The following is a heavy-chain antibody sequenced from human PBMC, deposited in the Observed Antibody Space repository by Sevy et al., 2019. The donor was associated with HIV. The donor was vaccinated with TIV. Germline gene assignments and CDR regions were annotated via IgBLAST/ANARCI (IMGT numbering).Heavy chain of an antibody. CDR2: IWFAGSNT. V-gene: IGHV3-33*01. Sequence: GGSLRLSCTASGFTFSSFGMHWVRQAPGKGLEWVAVIWFAGSNTYYADSVKGRFTLSRDIGKNTVDLQMNSLRAEGTAVYYCAGDLEFYDSGDYGPAFMPDFWGHGTLVTVSS. D-gene: IGHD4-17*01. CDR1: GFTFSSFG. CDR3: AGDLEFYDSGDYGPAFMPDF. J-gene: IGHJ4*01.